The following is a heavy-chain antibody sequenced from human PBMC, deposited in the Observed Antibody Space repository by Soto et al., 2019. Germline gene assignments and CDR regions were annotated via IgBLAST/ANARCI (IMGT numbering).Heavy chain of an antibody. CDR2: IYYSGST. J-gene: IGHJ4*02. Sequence: SETLSLTCTVSGGSISSSSYYWGWIRQPPGKGLEWIGSIYYSGSTYYNPSLKSRVTISVDTSKNQFSLKLNSMTAADTAVYYCSRHNYGSRITLLAYWGRGTLVTGSS. V-gene: IGHV4-39*01. CDR3: SRHNYGSRITLLAY. D-gene: IGHD3-16*01. CDR1: GGSISSSSYY.